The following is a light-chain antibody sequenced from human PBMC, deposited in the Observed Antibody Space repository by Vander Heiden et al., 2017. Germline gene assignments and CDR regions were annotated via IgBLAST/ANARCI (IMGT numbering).Light chain of an antibody. CDR2: KAS. J-gene: IGKJ2*01. Sequence: HFSHNTSTLSESEGERVTSTCRASQSISSWLAWYQQKPGKAPKLLIYKASSLESGVPSRFSGSGSGTEFTLTISSLQPDDFATYYCQQYNSYPYTFGQGTKLEIK. CDR1: QSISSW. V-gene: IGKV1-5*03. CDR3: QQYNSYPYT.